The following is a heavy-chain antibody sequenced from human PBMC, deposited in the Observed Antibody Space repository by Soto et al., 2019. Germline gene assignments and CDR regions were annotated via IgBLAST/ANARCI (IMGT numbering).Heavy chain of an antibody. D-gene: IGHD3-10*01. CDR1: GGSISSGGYY. Sequence: QVQLQESGPGLVKPSQTLSLTCTVSGGSISSGGYYWSWIRQHPGKGLEWIGYIYYSGSTYYNPSLKSRVTISVDTSKNQCSLKLSSVTAADTAVYYCARDERYYGSGSSLGMDVWGQGTTVTVSS. J-gene: IGHJ6*02. CDR2: IYYSGST. CDR3: ARDERYYGSGSSLGMDV. V-gene: IGHV4-31*03.